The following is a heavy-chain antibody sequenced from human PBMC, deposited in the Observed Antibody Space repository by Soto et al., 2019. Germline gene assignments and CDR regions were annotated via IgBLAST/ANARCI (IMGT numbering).Heavy chain of an antibody. Sequence: EVQLLESGGGLVQPGGSLRLSCAASGFTFSSYAMSWVRQAPGKGLEWVSAISGSGGSTYYADSVKGRFTISRDNSKNTLYLQMNILRAEDTPLYQCATASRPNYYYCMDVWGQGTTVTVSS. CDR3: ATASRPNYYYCMDV. J-gene: IGHJ6*02. D-gene: IGHD6-6*01. CDR1: GFTFSSYA. CDR2: ISGSGGST. V-gene: IGHV3-23*01.